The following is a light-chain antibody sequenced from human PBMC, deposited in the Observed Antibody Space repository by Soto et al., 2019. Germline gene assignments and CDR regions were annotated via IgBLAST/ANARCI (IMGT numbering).Light chain of an antibody. V-gene: IGLV2-14*01. Sequence: QSALTQPASVSGSPGQSITISCTGASSDIGGYNYVSWYQQHPGKAPKLMIYDVNNRPSGVSHGFSGSKPGNTASLTISGLHAEDEADYYCSSYTSTNTRWVFGGGTKLPVL. CDR3: SSYTSTNTRWV. CDR1: SSDIGGYNY. J-gene: IGLJ3*02. CDR2: DVN.